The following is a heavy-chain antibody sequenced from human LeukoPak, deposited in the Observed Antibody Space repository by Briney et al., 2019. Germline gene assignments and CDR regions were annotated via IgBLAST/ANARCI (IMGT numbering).Heavy chain of an antibody. Sequence: GASVKASCKASGYTFTSYDINWVRQATGHGLEWMGWIHPNIGNTGYAQKFQGRVTMTRNTSISTAYMELSSLISEDTAVYYCARGVWRVRGVKTPSFDYWGQGTLVTVSS. CDR3: ARGVWRVRGVKTPSFDY. CDR2: IHPNIGNT. D-gene: IGHD3-10*01. J-gene: IGHJ4*02. V-gene: IGHV1-8*01. CDR1: GYTFTSYD.